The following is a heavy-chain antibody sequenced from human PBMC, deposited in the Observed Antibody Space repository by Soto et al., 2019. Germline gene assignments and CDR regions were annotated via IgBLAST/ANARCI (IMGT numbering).Heavy chain of an antibody. CDR2: ISYDGSNK. V-gene: IGHV3-30*18. CDR3: AKDLGIAAAHYGMDV. J-gene: IGHJ6*02. CDR1: GFTFSSYG. Sequence: QVQLVESGGGVVQPGRSLRLSCAASGFTFSSYGMHWVRQAPGKGLEWVAVISYDGSNKYYADSVKGRFTISRDNSKNTLYLQMNSLRAEDTAVNYCAKDLGIAAAHYGMDVWGQGTTVTVSS. D-gene: IGHD6-13*01.